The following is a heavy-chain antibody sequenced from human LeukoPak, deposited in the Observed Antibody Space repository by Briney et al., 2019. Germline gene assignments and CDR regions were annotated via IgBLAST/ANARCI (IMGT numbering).Heavy chain of an antibody. CDR2: ISDSGGST. V-gene: IGHV3-23*01. Sequence: PGGSLRLSCAVSGLTLSNYGMRWVRQAPGKGLEWVAGISDSGGSTNYADSVKSRFTISRDNPKNTLYLQMNSLRAEDTAVYFCAKRGVVIRVILVGFHKAAYYFDSWGQGALVTVSS. CDR3: AKRGVVIRVILVGFHKAAYYFDS. D-gene: IGHD3-22*01. J-gene: IGHJ4*02. CDR1: GLTLSNYG.